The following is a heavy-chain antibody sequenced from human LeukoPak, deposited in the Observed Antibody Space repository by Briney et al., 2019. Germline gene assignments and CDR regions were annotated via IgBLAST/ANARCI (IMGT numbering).Heavy chain of an antibody. Sequence: PSETLSLTCAVYGGSFSGYYWSWIRQPPGKGLEWIGEINHSGSTDYNPSLKSRVTISVDTSTNQFSLKLSSVTAADTAVYYCARGGGRRGTMVRGVIIRPYYFDYWGQGTLVTVYS. D-gene: IGHD3-10*01. CDR3: ARGGGRRGTMVRGVIIRPYYFDY. V-gene: IGHV4-34*01. CDR2: INHSGST. CDR1: GGSFSGYY. J-gene: IGHJ4*02.